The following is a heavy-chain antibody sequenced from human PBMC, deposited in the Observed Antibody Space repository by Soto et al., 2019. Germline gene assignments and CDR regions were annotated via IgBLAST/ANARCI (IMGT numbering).Heavy chain of an antibody. CDR3: ASSAMDHYYYGMDV. D-gene: IGHD2-2*01. J-gene: IGHJ6*02. V-gene: IGHV1-69*12. CDR2: IIAIFGTA. CDR1: GGTFSSYA. Sequence: QVQLVQSGAEVKKPGSSVKVSCKSSGGTFSSYAISWVRQAPGQGLEWMGGIIAIFGTADYAQKFQGRVIITADESTSTAYMELSSLRSEDTAVYYCASSAMDHYYYGMDVWGQGTTVTVSS.